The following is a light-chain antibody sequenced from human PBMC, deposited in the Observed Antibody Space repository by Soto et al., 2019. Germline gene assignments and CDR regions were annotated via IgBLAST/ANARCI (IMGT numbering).Light chain of an antibody. CDR2: AAS. J-gene: IGKJ1*01. Sequence: DIQMTQSPSSLSASVGDRVTITCRASQSISSYLNWYQQKPGKAPKLLIYAASSLKSGVPSRFSDSGSGTDFTLTISSLQPEDFATYYCQQSYSTQWTFGQGTKVEIK. CDR3: QQSYSTQWT. CDR1: QSISSY. V-gene: IGKV1-39*01.